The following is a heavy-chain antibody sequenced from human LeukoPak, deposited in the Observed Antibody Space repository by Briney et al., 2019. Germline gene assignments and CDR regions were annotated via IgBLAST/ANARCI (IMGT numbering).Heavy chain of an antibody. CDR1: GYTFSSYW. CDR3: ARQNDFRLDY. D-gene: IGHD3-3*01. Sequence: GESLKISCKGSGYTFSSYWIGWVRQMPGKGLEWMGIIYPCHSDTRYSPSLQGQVTISVDTSIGTAYLQWSSLQASDSAIYYCARQNDFRLDYWGQGTLVAVSS. V-gene: IGHV5-51*01. J-gene: IGHJ4*02. CDR2: IYPCHSDT.